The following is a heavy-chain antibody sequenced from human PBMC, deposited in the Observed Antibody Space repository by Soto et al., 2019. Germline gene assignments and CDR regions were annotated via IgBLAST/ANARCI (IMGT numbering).Heavy chain of an antibody. J-gene: IGHJ4*02. Sequence: EVQLVESGGGLVKPGGSLRLSCAASGFTFSSYSMNWVRQAPGKGLEWVSSISSSSSYIYYADSVKGRFTIARDNAKNSLSLQMNSLRAEDTAVYYCARDKLPNNYTICGVVSLGYWGQGTLVTVSS. V-gene: IGHV3-21*01. CDR2: ISSSSSYI. CDR3: ARDKLPNNYTICGVVSLGY. CDR1: GFTFSSYS. D-gene: IGHD3-3*01.